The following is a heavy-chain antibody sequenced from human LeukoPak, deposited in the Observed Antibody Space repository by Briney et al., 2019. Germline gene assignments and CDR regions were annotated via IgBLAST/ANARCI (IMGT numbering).Heavy chain of an antibody. D-gene: IGHD6-13*01. CDR3: ARGASTSWFDY. J-gene: IGHJ4*02. Sequence: GASVKVSCKASGYTFTAYYMHWVRQAPGQGLEWMGWIDPNSGGTNFAQKFQGRVTMTRDTSIITAYMEKSRLTSADTAVYYCARGASTSWFDYWGQGTLVIVSS. CDR1: GYTFTAYY. CDR2: IDPNSGGT. V-gene: IGHV1-2*02.